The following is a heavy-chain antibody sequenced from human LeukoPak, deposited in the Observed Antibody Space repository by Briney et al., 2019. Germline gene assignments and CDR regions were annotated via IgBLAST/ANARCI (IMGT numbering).Heavy chain of an antibody. V-gene: IGHV3-11*04. CDR2: ISSSGSSI. J-gene: IGHJ1*01. Sequence: GGSLRLSCAASGFTFSDYYMNWIRQAPGKGLEWVSYISSSGSSIYYADSVKGRFTSSRDNAKNSLYLQMNSLRAEDTAVYYCARDSRFVVVPAAKARGSPSRMEYFQHWGQGTLVTVSS. CDR1: GFTFSDYY. CDR3: ARDSRFVVVPAAKARGSPSRMEYFQH. D-gene: IGHD2-2*01.